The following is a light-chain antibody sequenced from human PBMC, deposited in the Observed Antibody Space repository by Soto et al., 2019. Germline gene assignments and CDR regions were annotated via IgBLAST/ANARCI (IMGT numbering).Light chain of an antibody. V-gene: IGKV3-15*01. CDR1: QSVSSK. Sequence: TQYPFTLSLSPGERSTLSCMASQSVSSKLAWYQQKPGQAPRLLIYGAFTRATGIPARFSGTGSGTEFTLTISSLQSEDFALYYCQQYNDWPLTFGQGTKVAIK. CDR2: GAF. J-gene: IGKJ1*01. CDR3: QQYNDWPLT.